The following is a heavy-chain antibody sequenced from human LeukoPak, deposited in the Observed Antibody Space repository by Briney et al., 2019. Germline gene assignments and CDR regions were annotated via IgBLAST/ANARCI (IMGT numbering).Heavy chain of an antibody. CDR1: GYTFTSYD. Sequence: ASVKVSRKASGYTFTSYDFYWVRQATGQGLEWMGWITPANAKTGYAQKFQGRLTITRNTSISTVYMELSTLRSEDTAVYYCARGGRPADHWGQGTLVTVSS. CDR2: ITPANAKT. CDR3: ARGGRPADH. J-gene: IGHJ4*02. V-gene: IGHV1-8*01.